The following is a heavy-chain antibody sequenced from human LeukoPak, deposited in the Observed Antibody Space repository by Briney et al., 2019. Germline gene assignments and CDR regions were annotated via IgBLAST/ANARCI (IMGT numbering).Heavy chain of an antibody. D-gene: IGHD4-23*01. J-gene: IGHJ4*02. CDR2: IHEDESEK. Sequence: GGSLRLSCAASGFTFSRTWMSWARQAPGKGLEWVANIHEDESEKYYVESVKGRFTVSRDNAKNSLNLQMSSMRAEDTAVYYCVLGDGKDWGQGTLVTVSS. CDR1: GFTFSRTW. CDR3: VLGDGKD. V-gene: IGHV3-7*03.